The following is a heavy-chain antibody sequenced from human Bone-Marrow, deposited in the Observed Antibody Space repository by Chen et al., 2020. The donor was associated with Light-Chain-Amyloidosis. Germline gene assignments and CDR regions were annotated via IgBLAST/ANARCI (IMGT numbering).Heavy chain of an antibody. V-gene: IGHV3-23*01. CDR3: AKGKSGYDSRSPTDV. J-gene: IGHJ6*02. Sequence: EVQLLESGGGLVQPGGSLRLSCAASGFTFSSYAMSWVRQAPGKGLEWVSASRGSGGSTYYADSVKGRFTISRDNSKNTLYLQMNSLRAEDTAVYYCAKGKSGYDSRSPTDVWGQGTTVTVSS. D-gene: IGHD5-12*01. CDR2: SRGSGGST. CDR1: GFTFSSYA.